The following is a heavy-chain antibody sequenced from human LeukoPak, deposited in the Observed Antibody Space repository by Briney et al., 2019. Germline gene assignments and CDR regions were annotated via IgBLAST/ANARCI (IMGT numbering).Heavy chain of an antibody. D-gene: IGHD6-19*01. CDR3: ARDSGWTFDS. V-gene: IGHV3-21*01. CDR1: GFAFSTYS. CDR2: ISSSSSYI. Sequence: GGSLRLSCAASGFAFSTYSLDWVRQAPGKGLEWVSSISSSSSYIYYADSVKGRFTISRDNAKNSLYLQMNSLGVEDTAIYYCARDSGWTFDSWGQGTLVTVSS. J-gene: IGHJ4*02.